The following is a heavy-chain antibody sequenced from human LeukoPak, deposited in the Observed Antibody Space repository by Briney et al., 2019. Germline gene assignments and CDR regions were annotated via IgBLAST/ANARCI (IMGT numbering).Heavy chain of an antibody. CDR2: INHSGST. D-gene: IGHD2-2*02. J-gene: IGHJ4*02. CDR3: ARGRGPVVVPAAIPFNYGYFDY. CDR1: GGSFSGYY. Sequence: SETLSLTCAVYGGSFSGYYWSWIRQPPGKGLEWIGEINHSGSTNYNPSLKSRVTISVDTSKNQFSLKLSSVTAPDTAVYYCARGRGPVVVPAAIPFNYGYFDYWGQGPLVTVSS. V-gene: IGHV4-34*01.